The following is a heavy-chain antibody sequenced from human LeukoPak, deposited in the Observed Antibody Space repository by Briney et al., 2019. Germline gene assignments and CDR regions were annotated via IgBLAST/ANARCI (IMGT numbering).Heavy chain of an antibody. CDR3: ARAFQYCSGGSCHEGFDY. V-gene: IGHV4-4*07. CDR1: GGSISSYY. CDR2: IYTSGST. D-gene: IGHD2-15*01. Sequence: SETLSLTCTVSGGSISSYYWSWIRQPAGKGLEWIGRIYTSGSTNYNPSLKSRVTMSVDTSKNQFSLKLSSVTAADTAVYYCARAFQYCSGGSCHEGFDYWGQGTLVTVSS. J-gene: IGHJ4*02.